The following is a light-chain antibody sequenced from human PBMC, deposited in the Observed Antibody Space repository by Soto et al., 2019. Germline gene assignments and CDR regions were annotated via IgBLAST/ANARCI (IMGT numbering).Light chain of an antibody. CDR3: QHYGRSPS. V-gene: IGKV3-20*01. CDR2: GAS. CDR1: QSVGSAY. Sequence: EIVLTQSPGTLYLSTGERATLSCRASQSVGSAYGGWYQQKPGQAPRLLIFGASRGATGIPDRFSGSGSGTNFTLTINKVEPEDSAVDYCQHYGRSPSFGRGTKVEIK. J-gene: IGKJ1*01.